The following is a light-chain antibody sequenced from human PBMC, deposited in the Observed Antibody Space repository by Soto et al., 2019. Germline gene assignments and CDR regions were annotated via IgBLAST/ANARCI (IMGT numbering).Light chain of an antibody. CDR1: SGHSSYI. CDR2: INSDGSH. V-gene: IGLV4-69*01. CDR3: QTWLSSGIRV. Sequence: QSVLTQSPSASASLGASVKLTCTLTSGHSSYIVVWHQQQPEKGPRYLMKINSDGSHIKGDGIPDRFSGSSSGAERYLTTSRLQSEDEADYYCQTWLSSGIRVFGGGTKLTVL. J-gene: IGLJ3*02.